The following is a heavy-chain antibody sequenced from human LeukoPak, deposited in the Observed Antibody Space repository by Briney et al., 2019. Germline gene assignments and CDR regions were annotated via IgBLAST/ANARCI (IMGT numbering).Heavy chain of an antibody. CDR3: ARHSGGYYDY. V-gene: IGHV4-39*01. D-gene: IGHD3-16*01. J-gene: IGHJ4*02. Sequence: SETLSLTCTVSDGSISSSSYYWGWIRQPPGKGLEWIGNIYYSGSTYYSPSLESRVTISVDTSKNQFSLKLSSVTAADTAVYYCARHSGGYYDYWGQGTLVTVSS. CDR2: IYYSGST. CDR1: DGSISSSSYY.